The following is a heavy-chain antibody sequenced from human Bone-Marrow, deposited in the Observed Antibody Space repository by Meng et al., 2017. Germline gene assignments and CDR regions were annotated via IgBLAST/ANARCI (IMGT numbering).Heavy chain of an antibody. J-gene: IGHJ4*02. Sequence: GSLRLSCAVSGGSISSSNWWSWVRQPPGKGLEWIGEIYHSGSTNYNPSLKSRVTISVDKSKNQFSLKLSSVTAADTAVYYCARDLSYGSGSYYNVYWGQGTLVTVSS. V-gene: IGHV4-4*02. CDR2: IYHSGST. CDR3: ARDLSYGSGSYYNVY. D-gene: IGHD3-10*01. CDR1: GGSISSSNW.